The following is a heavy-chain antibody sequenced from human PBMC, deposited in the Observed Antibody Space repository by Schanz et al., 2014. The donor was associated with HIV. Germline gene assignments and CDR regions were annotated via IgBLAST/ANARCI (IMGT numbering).Heavy chain of an antibody. Sequence: VQLVESGGGLIQPGGSLRLSCAASGFPFSNYAMSWVRQAPGKGLEWVAVIWYDGSNKDYADSVKGRFIISRDNSKNTLYLQMNSLRTEDTAVYYCAKAAVTDYLDYWGQGTLVTVSS. V-gene: IGHV3-30*02. CDR3: AKAAVTDYLDY. CDR2: IWYDGSNK. D-gene: IGHD2-21*02. CDR1: GFPFSNYA. J-gene: IGHJ4*02.